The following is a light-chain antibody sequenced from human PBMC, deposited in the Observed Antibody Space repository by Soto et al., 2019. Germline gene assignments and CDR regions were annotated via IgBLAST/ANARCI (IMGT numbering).Light chain of an antibody. Sequence: EIVLTQSPGTLSLSPGERATLSCRASQSVSSSYLAWYQQKPGQAPRLLIYGASSRATGIPDRFSGSGSGTDFTLTISRLEPEDFAVYYCQQYCSSPPCTVEQGTKLESK. J-gene: IGKJ2*02. V-gene: IGKV3-20*01. CDR2: GAS. CDR3: QQYCSSPPCT. CDR1: QSVSSSY.